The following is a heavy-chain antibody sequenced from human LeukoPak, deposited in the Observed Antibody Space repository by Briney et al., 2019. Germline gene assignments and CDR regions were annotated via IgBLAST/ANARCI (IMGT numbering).Heavy chain of an antibody. V-gene: IGHV3-48*04. J-gene: IGHJ6*02. CDR2: ISSSSTTI. Sequence: GGSLRLSCAASGFSFTTYSINWVRQAPGKGLEWVSYISSSSTTIYCADSVEGRFTISRDNAKNSVSLQINSLRAEDTAVYYCARDRVGGRYHYGMDVWGQGTTVTVSS. CDR1: GFSFTTYS. D-gene: IGHD3-16*02. CDR3: ARDRVGGRYHYGMDV.